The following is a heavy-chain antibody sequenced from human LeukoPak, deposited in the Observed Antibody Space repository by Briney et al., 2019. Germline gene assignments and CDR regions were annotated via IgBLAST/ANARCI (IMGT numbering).Heavy chain of an antibody. D-gene: IGHD6-13*01. CDR2: IYSRVT. CDR3: ARSSIIAAAGPYYFDY. V-gene: IGHV4-4*07. Sequence: SETLSLTCTVSGGSISNYYLSWIRQPAGKGLEWIGRIYSRVTTYNPSLKSRVTMSADTSRNHVSLTLNSVTAADTAVYYCARSSIIAAAGPYYFDYWGQGTLVTVSS. CDR1: GGSISNYY. J-gene: IGHJ4*02.